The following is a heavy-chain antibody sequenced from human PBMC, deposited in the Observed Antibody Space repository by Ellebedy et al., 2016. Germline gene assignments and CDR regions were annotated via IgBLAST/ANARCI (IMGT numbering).Heavy chain of an antibody. D-gene: IGHD3-10*01. J-gene: IGHJ5*02. CDR3: ARYKPDRGDFDP. CDR2: IYYSGST. V-gene: IGHV4-39*07. CDR1: GGSISSRSYY. Sequence: SETLSLXCTVSGGSISSRSYYWGWIRQPPGKGLEWIGSIYYSGSTYYNPSLKSRVTISVDTSKNQFSLKLSSVTAADTALYYCARYKPDRGDFDPWGQGTLVSVSS.